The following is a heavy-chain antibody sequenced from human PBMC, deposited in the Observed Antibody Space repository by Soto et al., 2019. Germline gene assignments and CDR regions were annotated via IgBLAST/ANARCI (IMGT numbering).Heavy chain of an antibody. CDR1: GYTFNTYG. V-gene: IGHV1-18*01. CDR2: ISTYNGNT. J-gene: IGHJ6*02. Sequence: ASVKVSCKASGYTFNTYGISWVRQAPGQGLEWMGWISTYNGNTNYAQKLQDRITMTIDTSTTTGYIELRSLRSDDTAVYYCARSLGSYYYGADVRGQPTPVTVPS. CDR3: ARSLGSYYYGADV.